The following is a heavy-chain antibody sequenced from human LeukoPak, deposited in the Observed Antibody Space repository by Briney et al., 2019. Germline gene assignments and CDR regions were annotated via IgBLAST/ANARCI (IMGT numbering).Heavy chain of an antibody. CDR2: INPNSGAT. J-gene: IGHJ4*02. CDR1: GYTFTDCF. CDR3: AIDGSTWYYFDY. Sequence: ASVKVSCKASGYTFTDCFMHWVRQAPGQGLEWMGWINPNSGATRYAQKFQGRVTMTRDTSSSTAYMELSRLRSDDTAVYYCAIDGSTWYYFDYWGQGTLVTVSS. D-gene: IGHD6-13*01. V-gene: IGHV1-2*02.